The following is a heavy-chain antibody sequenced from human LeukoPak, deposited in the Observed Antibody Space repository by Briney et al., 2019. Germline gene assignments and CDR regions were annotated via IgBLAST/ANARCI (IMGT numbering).Heavy chain of an antibody. CDR1: GYTFTAYY. V-gene: IGHV1-2*06. CDR3: ARDFIGCGSTSCYIDY. J-gene: IGHJ4*02. D-gene: IGHD2-2*02. CDR2: INPNSGDT. Sequence: GASVKVSCKASGYTFTAYYIHWVRQVPGQGLEWMGRINPNSGDTSYAQKFQGRVTMTRDTSISTAYMELSRLRSDDTALYHCARDFIGCGSTSCYIDYWGQGTLVTVSS.